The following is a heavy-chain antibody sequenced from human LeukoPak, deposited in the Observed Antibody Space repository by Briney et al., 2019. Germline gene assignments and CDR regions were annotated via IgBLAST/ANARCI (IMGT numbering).Heavy chain of an antibody. D-gene: IGHD5-18*01. J-gene: IGHJ4*02. CDR3: AKDMRYNSGGGFDF. Sequence: SLRLPCAASGFTFDDYAMHWVRQAPGKGLEWVSGISWNSGSIAYADSVKGRFTISRDNAKNSLYLQMNSLRAEDTALYYCAKDMRYNSGGGFDFWGQGTLVTVSS. CDR2: ISWNSGSI. V-gene: IGHV3-9*01. CDR1: GFTFDDYA.